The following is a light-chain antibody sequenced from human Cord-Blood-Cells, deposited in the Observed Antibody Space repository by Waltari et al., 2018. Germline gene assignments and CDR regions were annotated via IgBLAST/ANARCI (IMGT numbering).Light chain of an antibody. V-gene: IGLV2-11*01. J-gene: IGLJ3*02. CDR2: DVS. CDR1: SSDVGGYNH. CDR3: CSYAGSYTWV. Sequence: QSALTQPRSVSGSPGQSVTISCTVTSSDVGGYNHVSWYQQHPSKAPKRMIYDVSKRPSGVPDRFSGSKSGNTASLNISGLQAEDEADYYCCSYAGSYTWVFGGGTKLTVL.